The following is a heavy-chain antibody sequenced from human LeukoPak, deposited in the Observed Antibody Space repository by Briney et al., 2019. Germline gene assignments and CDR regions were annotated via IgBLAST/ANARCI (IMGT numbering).Heavy chain of an antibody. CDR1: GFTFSTYW. CDR2: IKHDGSEI. CDR3: ARGYCSSTSCYKNWCDP. D-gene: IGHD2-2*01. Sequence: PGGSPRLSCAASGFTFSTYWMNWVRQAPGKGLEWVANIKHDGSEINYMDSVKGRFTISRDNAKNSLYLQMNSLRSEDTAVYYCARGYCSSTSCYKNWCDPWGQGTLVTVSS. J-gene: IGHJ5*02. V-gene: IGHV3-7*05.